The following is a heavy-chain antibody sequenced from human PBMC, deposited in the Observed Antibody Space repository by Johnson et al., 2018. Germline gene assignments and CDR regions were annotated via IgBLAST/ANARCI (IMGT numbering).Heavy chain of an antibody. V-gene: IGHV3-7*01. D-gene: IGHD3-10*01. Sequence: VQLVESGGGLVQPGGSLRLSCAASGFTFSSYWMSWVRQAPGKGLEWVANIKQDGSEKYYVDSVKGRFTISRDNAKTSLYLQMNSLRPEDTAVYYWVRGRITMVRDYYYMDVWGKGTTVTVSS. CDR1: GFTFSSYW. CDR3: VRGRITMVRDYYYMDV. CDR2: IKQDGSEK. J-gene: IGHJ6*03.